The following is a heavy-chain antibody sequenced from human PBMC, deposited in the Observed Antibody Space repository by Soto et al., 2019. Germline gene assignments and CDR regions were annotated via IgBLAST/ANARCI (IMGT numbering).Heavy chain of an antibody. V-gene: IGHV1-18*01. J-gene: IGHJ4*02. CDR1: GYTFSNYG. CDR3: XXXGQLGY. CDR2: ISGYNGNT. Sequence: QVQLVQSGAEVKKPGASVKVSCQASGYTFSNYGFSWVRQAPGQGLEWMGWISGYNGNTNYAERLQGRVTMTTDTSTSTAYMELKSLXXXXXXXXXXXXXGQLGYWGQGTPVTVSS. D-gene: IGHD6-6*01.